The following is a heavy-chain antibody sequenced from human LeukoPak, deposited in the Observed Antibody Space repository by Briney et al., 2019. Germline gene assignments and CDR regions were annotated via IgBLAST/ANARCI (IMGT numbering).Heavy chain of an antibody. V-gene: IGHV4-61*02. CDR3: ARGGTLFTFFDS. D-gene: IGHD3-16*01. CDR1: SGSISGDDYY. Sequence: HPSQTLSLTCTESSGSISGDDYYWSWIRQPAGRGLEWIGRIYITGNTMYNPSLESRVKISVDTSKNQVSLTVKSVTAADTAVYYCARGGTLFTFFDSWGQGTLVTVSS. J-gene: IGHJ4*02. CDR2: IYITGNT.